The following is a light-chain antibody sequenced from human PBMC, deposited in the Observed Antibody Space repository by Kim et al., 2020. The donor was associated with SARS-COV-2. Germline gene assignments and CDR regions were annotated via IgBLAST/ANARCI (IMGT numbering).Light chain of an antibody. CDR1: QSVTYR. Sequence: VSPGERATRACRASQSVTYRVAWYQRKPGQAPRLLIYGASSRAAGIPATFSGSGSGTEFTLTITSLQSEDSAVYYCQQYDDWPTTFGQGTKVDIK. J-gene: IGKJ1*01. CDR3: QQYDDWPTT. V-gene: IGKV3-15*01. CDR2: GAS.